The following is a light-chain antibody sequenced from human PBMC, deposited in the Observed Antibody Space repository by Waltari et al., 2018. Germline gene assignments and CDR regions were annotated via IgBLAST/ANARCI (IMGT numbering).Light chain of an antibody. CDR1: QGINTY. CDR3: QQLYSYST. Sequence: DIQLTQSPSLLSACVGDRVTITCRASQGINTYLVWYQQKPGKAPHLLVSATSTLQRGVPSRFSGSGSGTEFTLTISSLQPEDSATYYCQQLYSYSTFGGGTKVEI. CDR2: ATS. V-gene: IGKV1-9*01. J-gene: IGKJ4*01.